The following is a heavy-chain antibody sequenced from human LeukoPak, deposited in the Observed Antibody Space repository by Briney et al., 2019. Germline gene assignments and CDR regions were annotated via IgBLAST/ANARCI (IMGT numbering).Heavy chain of an antibody. CDR1: GYSFTSYW. CDR3: ARSRPVLNAEYYFDY. CDR2: IYPGDSDT. D-gene: IGHD4/OR15-4a*01. V-gene: IGHV5-51*03. Sequence: PGESLKISCKGSGYSFTSYWIGWVRQMPGKGLEWMGIIYPGDSDTGYSPSFQGQVTISADKSISTAYLQWSSLKASDTAMYYCARSRPVLNAEYYFDYWGQGTLVTVSS. J-gene: IGHJ4*02.